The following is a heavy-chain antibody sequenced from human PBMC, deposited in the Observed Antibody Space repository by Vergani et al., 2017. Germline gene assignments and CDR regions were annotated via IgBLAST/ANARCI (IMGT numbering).Heavy chain of an antibody. CDR1: GFTVSSYS. V-gene: IGHV3-48*01. D-gene: IGHD2-2*01. J-gene: IGHJ3*01. CDR2: ISASSRSI. CDR3: AREYSSTSGRAFDF. Sequence: EVQLVESGGGFVPPGGSLRLSCEASGFTVSSYSITWIRQAPGKGLEWVSYISASSRSIYYADSVKGRFTISRDNAKNSLSLQMNSRRVEDTAMYYCAREYSSTSGRAFDFWGQGTKVTVSS.